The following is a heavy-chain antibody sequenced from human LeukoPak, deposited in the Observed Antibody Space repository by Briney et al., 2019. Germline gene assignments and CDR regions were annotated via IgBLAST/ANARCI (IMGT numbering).Heavy chain of an antibody. Sequence: SETLSLTCAVYGGSFSGYYWSWIRQPPGKGLEWIGEINHSGSTNYNPSLKSRVTVSVGTSKNQFSLKLSSVTAADTAVYYCARQMVRGVIIIRPPKDYGMDVWGQGTTVTVSS. CDR2: INHSGST. V-gene: IGHV4-34*01. D-gene: IGHD3-10*01. CDR1: GGSFSGYY. J-gene: IGHJ6*02. CDR3: ARQMVRGVIIIRPPKDYGMDV.